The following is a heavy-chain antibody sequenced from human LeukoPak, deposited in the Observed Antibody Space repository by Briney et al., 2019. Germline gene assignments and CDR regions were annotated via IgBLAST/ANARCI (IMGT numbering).Heavy chain of an antibody. V-gene: IGHV1-18*01. CDR2: ISAYSGDT. Sequence: ASVKVSCKASGYTFTSYGISWVRQAPGQGLEWMGWISAYSGDTNYARKFQDRVTLTRDTSISTAYMELSALTSDDTAIYYCARVLIGSSSFDPWGQGTLVTVSS. CDR3: ARVLIGSSSFDP. J-gene: IGHJ5*02. CDR1: GYTFTSYG. D-gene: IGHD6-6*01.